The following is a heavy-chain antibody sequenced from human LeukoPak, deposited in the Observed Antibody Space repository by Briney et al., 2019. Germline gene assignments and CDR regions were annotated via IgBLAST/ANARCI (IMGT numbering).Heavy chain of an antibody. CDR3: ARIPPIYGDYSDY. J-gene: IGHJ4*02. CDR1: GGSISSYY. CDR2: ISYSGST. Sequence: SETLSLTCTVSGGSISSYYWTWIRQPPGKGLEWIGYISYSGSTNYSPSLKSRVTISVDTSKNQFSLKLSSVTAADTAVYYCARIPPIYGDYSDYWGQGTLVTVSS. V-gene: IGHV4-59*08. D-gene: IGHD4-17*01.